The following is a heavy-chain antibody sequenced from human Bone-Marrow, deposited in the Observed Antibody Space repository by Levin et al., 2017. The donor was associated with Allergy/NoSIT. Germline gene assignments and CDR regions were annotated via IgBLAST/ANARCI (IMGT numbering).Heavy chain of an antibody. CDR1: GFSVSDYP. V-gene: IGHV3-30-3*01. CDR3: ARAVSGSYFDY. Sequence: QTGGSLRLSCAASGFSVSDYPMTWVRQGQGKGLEWVAATSYDGSNKNYADSVKGRFTISRDNSKNTLYLQMNSLRAEDPAVYYCARAVSGSYFDYWGQGTLVTVSS. D-gene: IGHD3-10*01. CDR2: TSYDGSNK. J-gene: IGHJ4*02.